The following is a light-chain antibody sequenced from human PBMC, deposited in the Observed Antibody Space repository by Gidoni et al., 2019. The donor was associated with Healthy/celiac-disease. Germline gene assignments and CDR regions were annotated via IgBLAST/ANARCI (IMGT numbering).Light chain of an antibody. CDR1: QSVSSN. CDR2: GAS. CDR3: QQYNNWPPTT. V-gene: IGKV3-15*01. Sequence: EIVMTQSPATLSVSPGESATLSCRASQSVSSNLAWYQQKPGQAPRLLIYGASTRATGIPARFSGSGSGTEFTLTISSLQSEDFAVYYCQQYNNWPPTTFGGXTKVEIK. J-gene: IGKJ4*01.